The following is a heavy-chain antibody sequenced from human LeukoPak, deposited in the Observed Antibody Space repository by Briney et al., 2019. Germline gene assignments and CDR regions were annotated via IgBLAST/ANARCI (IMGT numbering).Heavy chain of an antibody. CDR2: IYHSGST. J-gene: IGHJ4*02. Sequence: PSETLSLTCTVSGYSISSGYYWGWIRQPPGKGLEWIGSIYHSGSTYYNPSLKSRVTISVDTSKNQFSLKLSSVTAADTAVYYCARETWGNYYDSSGYYYGYWGQGTLVTVSS. V-gene: IGHV4-38-2*02. CDR3: ARETWGNYYDSSGYYYGY. D-gene: IGHD3-22*01. CDR1: GYSISSGYY.